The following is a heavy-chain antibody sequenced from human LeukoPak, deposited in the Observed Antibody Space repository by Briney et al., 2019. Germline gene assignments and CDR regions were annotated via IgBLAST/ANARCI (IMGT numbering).Heavy chain of an antibody. J-gene: IGHJ4*02. Sequence: PGGSLRLSCAASGFTFSSYAMVWVRQAPGKGLEYVSAISSNGDNTYYANSVKGRFTISRDNSKNTLSLQMGSLRADDMAVYYCARATNDYGGNSDYWGQGTLVTVSS. CDR2: ISSNGDNT. CDR1: GFTFSSYA. CDR3: ARATNDYGGNSDY. V-gene: IGHV3-64*01. D-gene: IGHD4-23*01.